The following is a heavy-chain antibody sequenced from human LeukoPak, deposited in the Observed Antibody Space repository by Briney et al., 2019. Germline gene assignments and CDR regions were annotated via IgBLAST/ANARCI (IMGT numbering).Heavy chain of an antibody. CDR1: GGSISGYF. CDR3: ARLLAVAGGDAFDI. CDR2: LYYSGST. Sequence: SETLSLTCTVSGGSISGYFWSWIRQPPGKGLELIGYLYYSGSTNYNPSLKSRVTVSVDTSKDQFSLRLSSVNAADTAVYYCARLLAVAGGDAFDIWGQGKMVTVSS. J-gene: IGHJ3*02. V-gene: IGHV4-59*08. D-gene: IGHD6-19*01.